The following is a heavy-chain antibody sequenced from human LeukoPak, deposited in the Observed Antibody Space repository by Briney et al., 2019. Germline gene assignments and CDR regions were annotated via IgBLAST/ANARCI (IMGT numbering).Heavy chain of an antibody. Sequence: KTGGPLRLSCAASGFTFSDYYMTWIRQAPGRGLEWISCITGRTSNTNYADSVKGRFTISRDNAKNSLYLQMNSLRVEDTAVYYCARGNYGEDYWGQGALVIVTS. D-gene: IGHD4-17*01. V-gene: IGHV3-11*05. CDR1: GFTFSDYY. CDR3: ARGNYGEDY. CDR2: ITGRTSNT. J-gene: IGHJ4*02.